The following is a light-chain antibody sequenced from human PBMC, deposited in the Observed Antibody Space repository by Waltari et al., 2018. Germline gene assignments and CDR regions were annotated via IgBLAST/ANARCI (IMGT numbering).Light chain of an antibody. Sequence: SSELTQDPAVSVALGQTVRITCHGDSLRSYYASWFQQKAGQAPILVIYGENSRPSGIPDRFSGSSSGNTATLTITGTQAEDEADYYCNSRDTSGNLPVAFGGGTKLTVL. CDR2: GEN. CDR1: SLRSYY. CDR3: NSRDTSGNLPVA. J-gene: IGLJ2*01. V-gene: IGLV3-19*01.